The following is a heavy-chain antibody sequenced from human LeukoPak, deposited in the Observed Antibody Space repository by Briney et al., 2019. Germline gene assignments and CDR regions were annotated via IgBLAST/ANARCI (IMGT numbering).Heavy chain of an antibody. CDR2: ISAYNGNT. CDR3: ARDRATIFGVVIATFDY. D-gene: IGHD3-3*01. V-gene: IGHV1-18*01. CDR1: GYTFTSYG. Sequence: GASVKVSCKASGYTFTSYGISWVRQAPGQGLEWMGWISAYNGNTNYAQKLQGRVTMTTDTSTSTAYMELRSLRSDDTAVYYCARDRATIFGVVIATFDYWGQGILVIVSS. J-gene: IGHJ4*02.